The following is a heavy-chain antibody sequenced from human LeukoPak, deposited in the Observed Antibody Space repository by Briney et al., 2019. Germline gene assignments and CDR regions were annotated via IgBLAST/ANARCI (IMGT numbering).Heavy chain of an antibody. CDR3: ARVDFYGSGSNYGNWFDP. Sequence: GASVKVSCKASGGTFSSYAISWVRQAPGQGLEWMGGIIPIFGTANYAQKFQGRVTITTDESTSTAYMELSSLRSEDTAVYYCARVDFYGSGSNYGNWFDPWGQGTLVTVSS. D-gene: IGHD3-10*01. J-gene: IGHJ5*02. CDR1: GGTFSSYA. V-gene: IGHV1-69*05. CDR2: IIPIFGTA.